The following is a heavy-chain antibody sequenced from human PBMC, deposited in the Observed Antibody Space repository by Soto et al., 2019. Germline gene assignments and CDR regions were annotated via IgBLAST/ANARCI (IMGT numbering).Heavy chain of an antibody. CDR3: ARYLRITMVRGAHFDY. D-gene: IGHD3-10*01. Sequence: SETLSLTCAVYGGSFSGYYWSWIRQPPGKGLEWIGEINHSGSTNYNPSLKSRVTISVDTSKNQFSLKLSSVTAADTAVYYCARYLRITMVRGAHFDYWGQGTLVTVSS. V-gene: IGHV4-34*01. CDR2: INHSGST. J-gene: IGHJ4*02. CDR1: GGSFSGYY.